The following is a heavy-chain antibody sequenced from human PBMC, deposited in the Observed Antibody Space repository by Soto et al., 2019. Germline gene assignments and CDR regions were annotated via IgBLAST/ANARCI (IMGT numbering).Heavy chain of an antibody. D-gene: IGHD2-2*01. J-gene: IGHJ6*02. CDR3: AICRLGDCSSTSCYGGYYYYGMDV. Sequence: QVQLVQSGAAVKKPGSSVKVSCKASGGTFSSYAISWVRQDPGQGLEWMGGVIHIFGTANYAQKCQGRVTITAHKSTSPAYMELSSRRSEDTAVYYCAICRLGDCSSTSCYGGYYYYGMDVWGQGTTVTVSS. CDR1: GGTFSSYA. V-gene: IGHV1-69*06. CDR2: VIHIFGTA.